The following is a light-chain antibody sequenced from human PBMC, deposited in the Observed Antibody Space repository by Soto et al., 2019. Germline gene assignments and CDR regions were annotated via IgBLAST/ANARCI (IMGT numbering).Light chain of an antibody. CDR3: QQYNNWPPYT. CDR1: QSVSSN. V-gene: IGKV3-15*01. CDR2: GAS. J-gene: IGKJ2*01. Sequence: DTVMTQSPATLSVSPGERATLACRASQSVSSNLAWYQQKPGQAPRLLIYGASTRATGIPARFSGSGSGTEFTLTISSLQSEGFAVYYCQQYNNWPPYTFGQGTKLEIK.